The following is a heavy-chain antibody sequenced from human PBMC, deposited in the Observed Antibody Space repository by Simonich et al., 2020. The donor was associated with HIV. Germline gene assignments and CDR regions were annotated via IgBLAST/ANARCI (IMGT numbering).Heavy chain of an antibody. Sequence: QVQLVESGGGVVQPGRSLRLSCAASGFTFSSYAMHWVRHAPGKGLEWVAVISYDGSNKYYADSVKGRFTISRDKSKNTLYLQMNSLRAEDTAVYYCASGGSISSVWADDYWGQGTLVTVSS. CDR2: ISYDGSNK. J-gene: IGHJ4*02. CDR1: GFTFSSYA. V-gene: IGHV3-30*07. D-gene: IGHD3-16*01. CDR3: ASGGSISSVWADDY.